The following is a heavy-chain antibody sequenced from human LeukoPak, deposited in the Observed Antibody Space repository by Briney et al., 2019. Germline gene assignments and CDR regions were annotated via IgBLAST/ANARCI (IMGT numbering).Heavy chain of an antibody. CDR1: GGSISSGGYY. J-gene: IGHJ6*02. Sequence: SETLSLTCTVSGGSISSGGYYWSWIRQHPGKGLEWIGYIYYSGSTYYNPSLKSRVIISVDTSKNQFSLKLSSVTAADTAVYYCARYLFGVVNYYYYYYGMDVWGQGTTVTVSS. V-gene: IGHV4-31*03. D-gene: IGHD3-3*01. CDR2: IYYSGST. CDR3: ARYLFGVVNYYYYYYGMDV.